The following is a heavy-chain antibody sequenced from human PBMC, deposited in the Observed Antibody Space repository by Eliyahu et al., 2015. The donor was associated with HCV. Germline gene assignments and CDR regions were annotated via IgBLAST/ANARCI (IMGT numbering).Heavy chain of an antibody. CDR3: AREDSSAIFDY. CDR2: IWYDGSNK. CDR1: GFTFSSYG. Sequence: QVQLVESGGGVVQPGXSLRLSCAAXGFTFSSYGMHWGRQGPGKGLEWVAVIWYDGSNKYYADSVKGRFTISRDNSKNTLYLQMNSLRAEDTAVYYCAREDSSAIFDYWGQGTLVTVSS. J-gene: IGHJ4*02. D-gene: IGHD6-19*01. V-gene: IGHV3-33*01.